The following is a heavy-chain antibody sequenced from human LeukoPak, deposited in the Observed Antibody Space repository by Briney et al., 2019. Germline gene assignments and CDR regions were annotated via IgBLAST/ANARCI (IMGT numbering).Heavy chain of an antibody. V-gene: IGHV4-4*02. D-gene: IGHD2-15*01. CDR1: GFTFSSYAM. Sequence: GSLRLSCAASGFTFSSYAMSWVRQPPGKGLEWIGEIYHSGNTNYNPSLKSRVSISVDKAKNQFSLKMSSVTAADTAVYYCARQYCSGGNCYHFDYWGQGTLVTVSS. CDR3: ARQYCSGGNCYHFDY. J-gene: IGHJ4*02. CDR2: IYHSGNT.